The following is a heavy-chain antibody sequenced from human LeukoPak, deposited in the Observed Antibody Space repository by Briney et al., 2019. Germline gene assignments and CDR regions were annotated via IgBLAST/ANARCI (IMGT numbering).Heavy chain of an antibody. CDR2: INPSGGST. CDR1: GYTFTGYY. CDR3: ARLDNNQSKYRSPNWFDP. J-gene: IGHJ5*02. D-gene: IGHD3-16*02. V-gene: IGHV1-46*01. Sequence: GASVKVSCKASGYTFTGYYMHWVRQAPGQGLEWMGIINPSGGSTSYAQKFQGRVTMTRDTSTSTVYMELSSLRSEDTAVYYCARLDNNQSKYRSPNWFDPWGQGTLVTVSS.